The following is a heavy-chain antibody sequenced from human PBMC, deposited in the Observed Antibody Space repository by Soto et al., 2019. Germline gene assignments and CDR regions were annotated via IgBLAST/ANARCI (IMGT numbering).Heavy chain of an antibody. CDR2: VSGGSGTT. J-gene: IGHJ4*02. V-gene: IGHV3-23*01. CDR3: AKWNGYGDH. CDR1: GFSFSTYG. D-gene: IGHD1-1*01. Sequence: EVQLLESGGGLVQPGGSLRLSCAVSGFSFSTYGVTWVRQAPGKGLEWVSGVSGGSGTTLYADSVKGRFTTTGDTSKNTVNLQMNSLRLEDTAVYYCAKWNGYGDHWGQGTLVTVSS.